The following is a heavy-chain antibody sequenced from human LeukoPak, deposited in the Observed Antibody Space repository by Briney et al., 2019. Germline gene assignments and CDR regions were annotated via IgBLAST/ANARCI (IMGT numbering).Heavy chain of an antibody. Sequence: GGSLRLSCAAFGFTFSSYAMSWVRQAPGKGLEWVSTISGGGGSAYYADSVKGRFTISRDSSKNTLYLQMNSLRAEDTAVYYCAKDRGYSGYDFDYWGQGILVTVSS. CDR3: AKDRGYSGYDFDY. V-gene: IGHV3-23*01. CDR2: ISGGGGSA. J-gene: IGHJ4*02. D-gene: IGHD5-12*01. CDR1: GFTFSSYA.